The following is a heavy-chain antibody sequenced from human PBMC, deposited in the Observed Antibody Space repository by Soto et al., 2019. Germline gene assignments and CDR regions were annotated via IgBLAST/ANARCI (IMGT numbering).Heavy chain of an antibody. Sequence: HPGGSLRLSCAASGFTFSNHAMSWVRQAPGKGLEWVSVISGSRGTTYYADSVKGRFAISRDNSKNTVFLQMNSVRAEDTAVYYCARSSAGYCSDGSCLDAFDIWGQGTMVTVSS. V-gene: IGHV3-23*01. CDR1: GFTFSNHA. CDR3: ARSSAGYCSDGSCLDAFDI. CDR2: ISGSRGTT. J-gene: IGHJ3*02. D-gene: IGHD2-15*01.